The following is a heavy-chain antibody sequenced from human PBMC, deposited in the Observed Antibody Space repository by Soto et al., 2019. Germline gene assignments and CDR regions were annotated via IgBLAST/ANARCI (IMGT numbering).Heavy chain of an antibody. CDR3: AKDWGGSCFDY. CDR1: GFTFSSYG. J-gene: IGHJ4*02. D-gene: IGHD2-21*01. V-gene: IGHV3-30*18. CDR2: ISYDGSNK. Sequence: PWGSLRLSCAASGFTFSSYGMHWVRQAPGKGLEWVAVISYDGSNKYYADSVKGRFTISRDNSKSTLYLQMNSLRAEDTAVYYCAKDWGGSCFDYRGQGTLVTVSS.